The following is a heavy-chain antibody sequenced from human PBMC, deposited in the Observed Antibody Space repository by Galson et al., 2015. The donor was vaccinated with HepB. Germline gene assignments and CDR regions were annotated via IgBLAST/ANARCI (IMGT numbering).Heavy chain of an antibody. Sequence: SLRLSCAASGFTFSDHYMDWVRQAPGKGLEWVGRTRNKANSYTTEYAASVKGRFTISRDDSKNSLYLQMNSLKTEDTAVYYCARDERGILGGFDIWGQGTMVTVSS. V-gene: IGHV3-72*01. CDR3: ARDERGILGGFDI. J-gene: IGHJ3*02. CDR2: TRNKANSYTT. CDR1: GFTFSDHY. D-gene: IGHD3-16*01.